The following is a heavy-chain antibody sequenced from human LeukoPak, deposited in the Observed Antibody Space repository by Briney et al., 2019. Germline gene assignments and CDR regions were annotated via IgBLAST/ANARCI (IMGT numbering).Heavy chain of an antibody. CDR1: GGSISSYY. J-gene: IGHJ3*02. D-gene: IGHD3-10*01. Sequence: SETLSLTCTVSGGSISSYYWSWIRQPPGKGLEWIGYIYYSGSTNYNPSLKSRVTMSVDTSKNQFSLKLSSVTAADTAVYYCARDREFDDAFDIWGQGTMVTVSS. CDR2: IYYSGST. CDR3: ARDREFDDAFDI. V-gene: IGHV4-59*12.